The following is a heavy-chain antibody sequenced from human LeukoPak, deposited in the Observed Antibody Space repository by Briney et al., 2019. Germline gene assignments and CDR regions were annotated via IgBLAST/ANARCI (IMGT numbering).Heavy chain of an antibody. Sequence: SETLSLTCAVYGGSFSGYFWNWIRQPPGKGLEWIGSIYHSGSTYYNPSLKSRVTISVDTSKNQFSLKLSSVTAADTAVYYCAREAGLIYFYYIDVWGKGTTVTVSS. J-gene: IGHJ6*03. D-gene: IGHD2-8*01. CDR3: AREAGLIYFYYIDV. CDR1: GGSFSGYF. CDR2: IYHSGST. V-gene: IGHV4-34*01.